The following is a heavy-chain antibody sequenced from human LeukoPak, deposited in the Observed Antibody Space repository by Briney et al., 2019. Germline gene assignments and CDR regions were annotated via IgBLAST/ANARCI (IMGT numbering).Heavy chain of an antibody. Sequence: GGSLRLSCAASGFTFSIPWMTWVRQAPGKGLEWVGRIKSKTDGGTTDYAAPVKGRFTTSRDDSKNTLYLQMNSLKTEDTAVYYCTIDKSPLCLDYWGQGTLVTVSS. CDR2: IKSKTDGGTT. CDR3: TIDKSPLCLDY. CDR1: GFTFSIPW. J-gene: IGHJ4*02. D-gene: IGHD5/OR15-5a*01. V-gene: IGHV3-15*01.